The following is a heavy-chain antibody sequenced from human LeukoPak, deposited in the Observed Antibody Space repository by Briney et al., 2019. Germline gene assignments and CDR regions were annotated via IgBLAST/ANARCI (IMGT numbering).Heavy chain of an antibody. Sequence: PGGSLRLSCAASRFTFSNYAMHWVRQAPGEGLEWVAVILFDGSNKYYADSVRGRFTISRDNSKNTLYLQMNSLRAEDTAIYYCARDLKAYGGNSGLQFDPWGQGTLVTVSS. D-gene: IGHD4-23*01. CDR3: ARDLKAYGGNSGLQFDP. V-gene: IGHV3-30-3*01. CDR2: ILFDGSNK. J-gene: IGHJ5*02. CDR1: RFTFSNYA.